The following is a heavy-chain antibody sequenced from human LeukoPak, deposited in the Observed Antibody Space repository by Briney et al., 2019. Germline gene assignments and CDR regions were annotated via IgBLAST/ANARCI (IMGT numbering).Heavy chain of an antibody. Sequence: GGSLRLSCAASGLTFSSYEMNWVRQAPGKGLEWVSYISSSGSTIYYADSVKGRFTISRDNAKNSLYLQMNSLRAEDTAVYYCARGVWYSSGHFDYWGQGTLVTVSS. CDR2: ISSSGSTI. CDR1: GLTFSSYE. CDR3: ARGVWYSSGHFDY. J-gene: IGHJ4*02. D-gene: IGHD6-19*01. V-gene: IGHV3-48*03.